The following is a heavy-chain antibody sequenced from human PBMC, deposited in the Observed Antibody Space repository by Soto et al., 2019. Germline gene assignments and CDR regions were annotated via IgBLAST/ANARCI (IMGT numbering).Heavy chain of an antibody. CDR3: ARVIGQQLVRTPYYYYGMDV. V-gene: IGHV3-33*01. CDR2: IWYDGSNK. CDR1: GFTFSSYG. J-gene: IGHJ6*02. Sequence: GGSLRLSCAASGFTFSSYGMHWVRQAPGKGLEWVAVIWYDGSNKYYADSVKGRFTISRDNSKNTLYLQMNSLRAEDTAVYYCARVIGQQLVRTPYYYYGMDVWGQGTTVTVS. D-gene: IGHD6-13*01.